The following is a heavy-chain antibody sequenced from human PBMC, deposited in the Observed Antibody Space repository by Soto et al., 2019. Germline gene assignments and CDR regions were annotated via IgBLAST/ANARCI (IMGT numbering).Heavy chain of an antibody. CDR2: INPYNGNT. CDR3: ARDLDGSGSYYTDY. CDR1: GYVFIAYG. Sequence: ASVKVSCKASGYVFIAYGINWVRQAPGRGGEWMGWINPYNGNTKYAQNFQGRVTMNTDTSTSTAYMELRSLRSDDGAVYYCARDLDGSGSYYTDYWGPGTLVTVSS. D-gene: IGHD3-10*01. J-gene: IGHJ4*02. V-gene: IGHV1-18*01.